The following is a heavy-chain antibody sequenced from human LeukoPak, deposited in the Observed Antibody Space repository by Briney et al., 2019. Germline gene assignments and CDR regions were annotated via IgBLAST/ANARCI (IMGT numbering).Heavy chain of an antibody. CDR3: ARDGPGPGAFDI. CDR2: ISWNSGSI. Sequence: GGSLRLSYAASGFTFDDYAMHWVRQAPGKGLEWVSGISWNSGSIGYADSVKGRFTISRDNAKNSLYLQMNSLRAEDTAVYYCARDGPGPGAFDIWGQGTMVTVSS. J-gene: IGHJ3*02. CDR1: GFTFDDYA. V-gene: IGHV3-9*01.